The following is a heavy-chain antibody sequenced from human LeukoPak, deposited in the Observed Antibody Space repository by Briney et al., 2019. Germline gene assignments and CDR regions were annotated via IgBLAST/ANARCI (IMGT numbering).Heavy chain of an antibody. CDR3: ARANFLYWSSSTCLFDY. CDR2: INPNDGDT. D-gene: IGHD2-2*01. CDR1: GYTFTDYY. Sequence: ASVKVSCTASGYTFTDYYMHWVRQAPRQGLEWMGWINPNDGDTNYAQKFQGRVTMTRDTSISTAHMEVSRLRSDDPAVYYWARANFLYWSSSTCLFDYWGQGTLVTVSS. J-gene: IGHJ4*02. V-gene: IGHV1-2*02.